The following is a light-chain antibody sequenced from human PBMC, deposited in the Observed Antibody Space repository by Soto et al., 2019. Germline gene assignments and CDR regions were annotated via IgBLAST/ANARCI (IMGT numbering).Light chain of an antibody. V-gene: IGKV3-11*01. Sequence: IVLTQSPDTLSFSPGERATLSCRASQSVGTRLAWYQHKTGQAPSLLMSGASSRATGIPARFSGSGSGTDFTLTISSLDPEDFAVYYCQQRRNWPPITFGQGTRLEIK. CDR2: GAS. J-gene: IGKJ5*01. CDR3: QQRRNWPPIT. CDR1: QSVGTR.